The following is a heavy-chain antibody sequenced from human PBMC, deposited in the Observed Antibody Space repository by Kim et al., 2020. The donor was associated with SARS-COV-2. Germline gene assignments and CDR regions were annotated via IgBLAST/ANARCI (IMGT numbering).Heavy chain of an antibody. J-gene: IGHJ4*02. Sequence: GGTKYSEKFQCRVTTTRDTSASIAYMELSSLTSEDTAVYYCARDRGYFDYWSQGALVTVSS. CDR3: ARDRGYFDY. V-gene: IGHV1-3*01. CDR2: GGT.